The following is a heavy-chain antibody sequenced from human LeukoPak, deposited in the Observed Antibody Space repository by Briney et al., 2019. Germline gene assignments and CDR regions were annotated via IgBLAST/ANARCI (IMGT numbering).Heavy chain of an antibody. D-gene: IGHD1-26*01. J-gene: IGHJ4*02. CDR3: GRAVGRIVGAPQFDY. CDR1: GYTFTGYY. V-gene: IGHV1-2*02. Sequence: ASVKVSCKASGYTFTGYYIHWVRQAPGQGLEWMGWINPNSGDTYSAQTFQGRLTMTRDTSISTAYMDLTRLTSDDTAVFHCGRAVGRIVGAPQFDYWGQGTLVTVSS. CDR2: INPNSGDT.